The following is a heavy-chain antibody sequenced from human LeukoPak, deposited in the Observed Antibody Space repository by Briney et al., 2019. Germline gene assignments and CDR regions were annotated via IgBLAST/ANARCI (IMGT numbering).Heavy chain of an antibody. D-gene: IGHD2-2*01. Sequence: SETLSLTCTVSGGSISSYYWSWIRQPPGKGLEWIGYIYYSGSTYYNPSLRSRVTISLDTSKNQFSLKLSSVTAADTAVYYCARSGGYCGSTTCHVKYFDLWGRGTLVTVSS. CDR1: GGSISSYY. CDR2: IYYSGST. V-gene: IGHV4-59*04. CDR3: ARSGGYCGSTTCHVKYFDL. J-gene: IGHJ2*01.